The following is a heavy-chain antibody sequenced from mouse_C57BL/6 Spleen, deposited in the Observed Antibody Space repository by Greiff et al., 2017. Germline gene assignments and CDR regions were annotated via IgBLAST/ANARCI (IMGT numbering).Heavy chain of an antibody. V-gene: IGHV1-80*01. Sequence: QVQLKQSGAELVKPGASVKISCKASGYAFSSYWMNWVKQRPGKGLEWIGQIYPGDGDTNYNGKFKGKATLTADKSSSTAYMQLSSLTSEDSAVYFCARSDGNYPFDYWGQGTTLTVSS. CDR3: ARSDGNYPFDY. CDR1: GYAFSSYW. J-gene: IGHJ2*01. CDR2: IYPGDGDT. D-gene: IGHD2-1*01.